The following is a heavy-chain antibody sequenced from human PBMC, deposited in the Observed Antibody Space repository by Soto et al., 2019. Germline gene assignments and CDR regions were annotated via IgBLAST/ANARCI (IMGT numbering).Heavy chain of an antibody. CDR3: ASVPVAGTTRYFDL. J-gene: IGHJ2*01. V-gene: IGHV3-66*01. CDR1: GFTVSSNY. CDR2: IYSGGST. D-gene: IGHD1-1*01. Sequence: GGSLRLSCAASGFTVSSNYMSWVRQAPGKGLEWVSVIYSGGSTYYSDSVKGRFTISRDNSRNTVFLQMNSLRAEDTAVYYCASVPVAGTTRYFDLWGLGTLVTVSS.